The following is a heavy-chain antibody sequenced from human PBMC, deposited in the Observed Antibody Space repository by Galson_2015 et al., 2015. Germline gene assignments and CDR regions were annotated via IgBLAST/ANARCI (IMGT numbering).Heavy chain of an antibody. J-gene: IGHJ4*02. V-gene: IGHV5-51*03. Sequence: QSGAEVKKPGESLKISCKASGYTFTDYWIGWVRQMPGKGLEWMGIIYPADSDTIFSTSFQGQVTMSADKSINTAYLQWSSLKASDSAMYYCARRAVGATVWSRGPSDHWGQGTLVTVSS. CDR2: IYPADSDT. CDR3: ARRAVGATVWSRGPSDH. CDR1: GYTFTDYW. D-gene: IGHD1-26*01.